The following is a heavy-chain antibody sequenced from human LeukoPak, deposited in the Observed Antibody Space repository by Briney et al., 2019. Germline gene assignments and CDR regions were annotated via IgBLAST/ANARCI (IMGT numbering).Heavy chain of an antibody. CDR3: ARVGDGLNDAFDI. D-gene: IGHD5-24*01. V-gene: IGHV1-2*06. CDR2: INPNNGGT. CDR1: GYTFTGYY. J-gene: IGHJ3*02. Sequence: ASVKVSCKASGYTFTGYYMNRVRQAPGQGLEWMGRINPNNGGTNYGQKFQGRVTMTRDTSITTAYMELSRLRSDDTAVYYCARVGDGLNDAFDIWGQGTMVTVSS.